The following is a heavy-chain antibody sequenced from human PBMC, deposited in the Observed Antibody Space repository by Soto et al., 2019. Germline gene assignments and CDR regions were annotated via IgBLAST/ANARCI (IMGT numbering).Heavy chain of an antibody. CDR3: ASGPPPGV. V-gene: IGHV3-53*01. Sequence: EVQLVESGGGLIQPGGSLRPSFAASGFPVSSNYMSWVRRAPGKGLGGVSVIYSGGSTYYADAVKGRFTISRDNSKNTLYLQMNSLRAEDTAVYYCASGPPPGVWGQGTTVTVSS. CDR1: GFPVSSNY. J-gene: IGHJ6*02. CDR2: IYSGGST.